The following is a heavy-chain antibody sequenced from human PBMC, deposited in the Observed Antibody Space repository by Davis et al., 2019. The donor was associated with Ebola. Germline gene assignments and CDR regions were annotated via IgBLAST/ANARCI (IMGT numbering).Heavy chain of an antibody. CDR3: ATTPRYGNYGAYFDS. Sequence: SETLSLTCIVSGDSMSDYYYNWIRQPPGRGLEWIGNMYYSGITNFNPSLEGRVTISGDMSKHHFSLKLNSVTAADTAMYYCATTPRYGNYGAYFDSWGQGTLVTVSS. D-gene: IGHD4-11*01. CDR2: MYYSGIT. V-gene: IGHV4-59*01. CDR1: GDSMSDYY. J-gene: IGHJ4*02.